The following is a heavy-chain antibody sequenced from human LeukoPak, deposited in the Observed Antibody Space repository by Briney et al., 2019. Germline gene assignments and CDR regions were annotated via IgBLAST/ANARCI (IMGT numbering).Heavy chain of an antibody. V-gene: IGHV1-8*02. Sequence: ASVKVSCKASGYTFTSYYMHWVRQATGQGLEWMGWMNPNSGNTGYAQKFQGRVTMTRNTSISTAYMELSSLRSEDTAVYYCAREGSTTQDAFDIWGQGTMVTVSS. J-gene: IGHJ3*02. CDR3: AREGSTTQDAFDI. CDR2: MNPNSGNT. CDR1: GYTFTSYY. D-gene: IGHD4-11*01.